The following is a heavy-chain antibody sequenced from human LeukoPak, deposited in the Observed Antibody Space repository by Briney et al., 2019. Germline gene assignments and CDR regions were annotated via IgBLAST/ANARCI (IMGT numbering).Heavy chain of an antibody. D-gene: IGHD3-10*01. CDR3: AKHQDWGSGNYYYMDV. CDR2: LSGSGAST. CDR1: GFTFSSYA. V-gene: IGHV3-23*01. J-gene: IGHJ6*03. Sequence: GGSLRLSCAASGFTFSSYAMSWVRQAPGEGLEWVSALSGSGASTYYADSVKGRFTISRDNSKNTLYLQMNSLRAEDTDFYYCAKHQDWGSGNYYYMDVWGKGTTVTVSS.